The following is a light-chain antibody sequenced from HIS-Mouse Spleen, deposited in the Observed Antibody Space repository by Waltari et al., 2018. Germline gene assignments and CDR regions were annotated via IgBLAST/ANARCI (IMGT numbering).Light chain of an antibody. CDR3: CSYAGSSTFV. Sequence: QSALTQPASVSGSPGQSITISCPGTSSDVGSYNLVSRYQPQPGKAPKLMIYEGSKRPSGVSNRFSGSKSGNTASLTISGLQAEDEADYYCCSYAGSSTFVFGGGTKLTVL. CDR1: SSDVGSYNL. J-gene: IGLJ2*01. V-gene: IGLV2-23*03. CDR2: EGS.